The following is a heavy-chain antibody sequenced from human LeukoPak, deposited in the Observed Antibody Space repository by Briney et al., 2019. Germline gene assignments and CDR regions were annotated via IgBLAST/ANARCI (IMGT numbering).Heavy chain of an antibody. Sequence: GGSLRLSCAASGFTLSNYAMSWVLQGAGKGPEWVAGISYSSGSIYYLDSVKGRFTISRDNSRNTLYLQMNSLRAEDTAVYYCAKDVLRLNYGYFDLWGRGTLVSVSS. CDR2: ISYSSGSI. CDR3: AKDVLRLNYGYFDL. CDR1: GFTLSNYA. V-gene: IGHV3-23*01. J-gene: IGHJ2*01. D-gene: IGHD3-16*01.